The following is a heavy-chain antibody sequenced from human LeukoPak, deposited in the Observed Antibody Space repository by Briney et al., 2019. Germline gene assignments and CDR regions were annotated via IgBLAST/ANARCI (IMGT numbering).Heavy chain of an antibody. CDR1: GVTFSTYA. Sequence: GGSLRVSCAAPGVTFSTYAMSWVRQAPGKGLEWVSTISGSGGSTYYADSVKGRFTISRDNSKNTLYLQMNSLRAADTAVYYCAKDGCSSTSCYVDYWGQGTLVTVPS. CDR3: AKDGCSSTSCYVDY. J-gene: IGHJ4*02. D-gene: IGHD2-2*01. V-gene: IGHV3-23*01. CDR2: ISGSGGST.